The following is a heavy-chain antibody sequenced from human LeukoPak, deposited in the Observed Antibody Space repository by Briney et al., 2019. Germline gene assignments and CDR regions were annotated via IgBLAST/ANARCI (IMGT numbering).Heavy chain of an antibody. CDR1: GFTFSSYA. CDR2: ISGSGTNT. Sequence: PGGSLRLSCAASGFTFSSYAMSWVRQAPGKGLEWVSSISGSGTNTDYADSVKGRFTISRDNSKNTVNVQMNSLRAEDTALYYCARDYFGSPSALDYWGQGTLVTVSS. V-gene: IGHV3-23*01. J-gene: IGHJ4*02. CDR3: ARDYFGSPSALDY. D-gene: IGHD1-26*01.